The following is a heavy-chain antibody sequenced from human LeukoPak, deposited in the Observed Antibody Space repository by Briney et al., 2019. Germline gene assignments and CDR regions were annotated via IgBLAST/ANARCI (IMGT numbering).Heavy chain of an antibody. CDR1: GYSISSGYY. CDR2: IYHSGST. Sequence: PSETLSLTCAVSGYSISSGYYWGWIRQPPGKGLEWIGSIYHSGSTYYNPSLKSRVTISVGTSKNQFSLKLSSVTAADTAVYYCARLEDSSPFYYYMDVWGKGTTVTVSS. J-gene: IGHJ6*03. CDR3: ARLEDSSPFYYYMDV. D-gene: IGHD6-13*01. V-gene: IGHV4-38-2*01.